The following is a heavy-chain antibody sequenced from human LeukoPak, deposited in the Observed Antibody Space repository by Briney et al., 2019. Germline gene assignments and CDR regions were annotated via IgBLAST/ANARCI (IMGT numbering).Heavy chain of an antibody. Sequence: ASVKVSCKASGGTFSSYAISWVRQAPGQGLEWMGRIIPILGIANYAQKFQGRVTITADKSTSTAYMELSSLRSEDTAVYYCARDRSAVAAPFDYWGQGTLVTVSP. CDR3: ARDRSAVAAPFDY. CDR1: GGTFSSYA. J-gene: IGHJ4*02. CDR2: IIPILGIA. V-gene: IGHV1-69*04. D-gene: IGHD2-15*01.